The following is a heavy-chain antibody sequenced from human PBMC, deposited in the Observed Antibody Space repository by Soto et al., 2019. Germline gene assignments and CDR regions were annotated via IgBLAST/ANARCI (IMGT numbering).Heavy chain of an antibody. J-gene: IGHJ4*02. V-gene: IGHV3-21*01. D-gene: IGHD3-10*01. CDR2: ISSSSSYI. CDR3: ARLGSVTLGKMVRVFDY. CDR1: GFTFSSYS. Sequence: PGGSLRLSCAASGFTFSSYSMNWVRQAPGKGLEWVSSISSSSSYIYYADSVEGRFTISRDNAKNSLYLQMNSLRAEDTAVYYCARLGSVTLGKMVRVFDYWGQGTLVTVSS.